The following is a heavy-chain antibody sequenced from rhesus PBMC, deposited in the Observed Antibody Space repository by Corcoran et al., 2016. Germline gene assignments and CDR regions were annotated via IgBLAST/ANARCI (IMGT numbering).Heavy chain of an antibody. J-gene: IGHJ4*01. Sequence: QVQLRESGPGLVKPSETLSLTCSLSSGSMGAQHWSWFRQSPGRGLEWIGEIKGDTGSTNSTPSLSRRVAISRDASKNQFFLRLTSVTAADTAVFYCASSVYYGDSWGQGLLVTVSS. CDR2: IKGDTGST. D-gene: IGHD3-22*01. CDR3: ASSVYYGDS. CDR1: SGSMGAQH. V-gene: IGHV4-80*01.